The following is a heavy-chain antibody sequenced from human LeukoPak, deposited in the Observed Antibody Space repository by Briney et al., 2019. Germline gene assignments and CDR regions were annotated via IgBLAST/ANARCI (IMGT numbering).Heavy chain of an antibody. CDR1: GGSISSGNYY. CDR2: IYYSGST. J-gene: IGHJ4*02. V-gene: IGHV4-30-4*01. D-gene: IGHD1-1*01. CDR3: ARDFKGMTTIDY. Sequence: KASETLSLTCTVSGGSISSGNYYWTWIRQPPGKGLEWIGYIYYSGSTYYNPSLKSRVTISVDTSRNQFSLKLNSVTAADTAVYYCARDFKGMTTIDYWGQETLVTVSS.